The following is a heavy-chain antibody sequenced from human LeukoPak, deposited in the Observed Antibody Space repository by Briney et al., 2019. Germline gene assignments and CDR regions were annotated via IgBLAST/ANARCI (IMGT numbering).Heavy chain of an antibody. J-gene: IGHJ4*02. CDR1: GFTFSSYG. Sequence: GGSLRLSCAASGFTFSSYGMSWVRQAPGKGLEWVSGISGSGGSTYSADSVKGRFTISRDNSKNTLYLQMNSLRAEDTAVYYCAKDKEAVADYFDYWGQGTLVTVSS. V-gene: IGHV3-23*01. CDR2: ISGSGGST. CDR3: AKDKEAVADYFDY. D-gene: IGHD6-19*01.